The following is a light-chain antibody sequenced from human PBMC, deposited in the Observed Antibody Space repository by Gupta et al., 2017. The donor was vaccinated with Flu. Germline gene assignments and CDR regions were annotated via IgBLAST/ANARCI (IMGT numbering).Light chain of an antibody. CDR1: NFNIRNNF. J-gene: IGLJ3*02. Sequence: QSVLTQPPSVSAAPGQKVRISCSGNNFNIRNNFVSWYQQFPGGTPRLLMFENDKRPLEIPDRFSGSKSGASATLDIIGLQTGDEATYYCGSWDSDLDSWAFGGGTKLTVL. CDR2: END. CDR3: GSWDSDLDSWA. V-gene: IGLV1-51*02.